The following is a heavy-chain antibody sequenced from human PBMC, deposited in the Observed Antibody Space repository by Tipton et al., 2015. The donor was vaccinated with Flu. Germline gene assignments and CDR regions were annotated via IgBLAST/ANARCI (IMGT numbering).Heavy chain of an antibody. J-gene: IGHJ1*01. Sequence: TLSLTCTVSGGSISSDSYYWSWIRQPAGKGLEWIGRIYTSGSTNYNPSLKSRVTMSVDTSKNQFSLKLTSVSAADTAVYYCAKSGSYLEYLQHWGQGTLVTVSS. V-gene: IGHV4-61*02. CDR1: GGSISSDSYY. CDR3: AKSGSYLEYLQH. D-gene: IGHD1-26*01. CDR2: IYTSGST.